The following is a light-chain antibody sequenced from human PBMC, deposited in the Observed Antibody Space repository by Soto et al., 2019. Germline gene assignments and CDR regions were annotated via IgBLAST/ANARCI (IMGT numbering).Light chain of an antibody. CDR1: QGISNL. CDR2: AAS. J-gene: IGKJ2*01. V-gene: IGKV1-17*01. CDR3: QEHNTSPST. Sequence: DIQMTQSPSSLSASVGDRVTITCRASQGISNLLGWFQHKPGKAPKRLIYAASSLQGGVPSRFSGSGSGTEFPLTIPALHPEDFADDYCQEHNTSPSTFGRGTKLDIK.